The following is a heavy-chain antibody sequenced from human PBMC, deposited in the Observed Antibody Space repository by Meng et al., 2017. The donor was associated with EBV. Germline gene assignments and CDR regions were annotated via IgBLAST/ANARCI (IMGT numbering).Heavy chain of an antibody. J-gene: IGHJ4*02. CDR2: ISSNSIDI. CDR1: GFTLRSYS. Sequence: EGELEESGGGLVKPGESLGFSCAASGFTLRSYSMNWVRLAPGKGLEWVSSISSNSIDIYYADLVKGRFTISRDNAKNSLFLQMNSLRAEDTAVYYCARDRTSNRFDYWGQGTLVTVSS. D-gene: IGHD2-8*01. CDR3: ARDRTSNRFDY. V-gene: IGHV3-21*01.